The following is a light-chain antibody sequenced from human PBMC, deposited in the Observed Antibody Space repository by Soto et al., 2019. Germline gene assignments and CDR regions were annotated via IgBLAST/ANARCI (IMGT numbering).Light chain of an antibody. CDR3: QPSYSTPPWT. V-gene: IGKV1-39*01. Sequence: DIQLTQSPSSLSASVGDRVTITCRARQSIVTYFNWYLQKPGKAPKLLISAASNLLSGAPSRFSYSGSRTDFTLTISSLQPEEFAPYFCQPSYSTPPWTFGQETNVDIK. J-gene: IGKJ1*01. CDR1: QSIVTY. CDR2: AAS.